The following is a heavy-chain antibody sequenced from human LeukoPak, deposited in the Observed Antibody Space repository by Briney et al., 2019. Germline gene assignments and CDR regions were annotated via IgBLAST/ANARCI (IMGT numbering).Heavy chain of an antibody. V-gene: IGHV3-11*01. CDR2: IGSSGSPI. CDR3: ARGRPDSVWYFDL. Sequence: GGSPRLSCVASGFIFSDYYTSWIRQAPGKGLEWVSYIGSSGSPIHYADSVKGRFTISRDNAQNSLYLQMNSLRAEDTAVYYCARGRPDSVWYFDLWGRGTLVTVSS. D-gene: IGHD4-11*01. CDR1: GFIFSDYY. J-gene: IGHJ2*01.